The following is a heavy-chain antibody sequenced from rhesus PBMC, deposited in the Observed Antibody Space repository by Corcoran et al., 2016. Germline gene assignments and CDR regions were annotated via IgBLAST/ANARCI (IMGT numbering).Heavy chain of an antibody. J-gene: IGHJ6*01. CDR2: ISSGGCK. V-gene: IGHV3-132*02. D-gene: IGHD2-2*01. Sequence: VEQLVESGGALVQPGASLRLSCAASEFTFSSYDMHWVRQAPGKGLEWVSAISSGGCKYYQDSVKGRFNISKDNAKNSFYLQMNSLRAEDTAVYYCARGIRDYYGLDSWGQGVVVTVSS. CDR3: ARGIRDYYGLDS. CDR1: EFTFSSYD.